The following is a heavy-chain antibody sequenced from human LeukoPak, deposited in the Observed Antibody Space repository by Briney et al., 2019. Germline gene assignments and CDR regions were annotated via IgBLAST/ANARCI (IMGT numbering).Heavy chain of an antibody. CDR3: AKDRDYGDYVLGLPRFDY. Sequence: GGPLRLSCAASGFTFSSYAMSWVRQAPGKGLEWVSAISGSGGSTYYADSVKGRFTISRDNSKNTLYLQMNSLRAEDTAVYYCAKDRDYGDYVLGLPRFDYWGQGTLVTVSS. D-gene: IGHD4-17*01. J-gene: IGHJ4*02. CDR1: GFTFSSYA. CDR2: ISGSGGST. V-gene: IGHV3-23*01.